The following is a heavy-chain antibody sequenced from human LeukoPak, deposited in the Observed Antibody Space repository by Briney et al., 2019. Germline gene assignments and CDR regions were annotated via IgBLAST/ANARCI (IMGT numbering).Heavy chain of an antibody. CDR1: GGSFSGYY. D-gene: IGHD6-13*01. CDR2: INHSGST. V-gene: IGHV4-34*01. CDR3: ERNEGHQLSRSWFDP. J-gene: IGHJ5*02. Sequence: SETLSLTSAVPGGSFSGYYWSSIRQPPEKGLEWIGEINHSGSTNYNPPLKSRVTISVDTSKNQFSLKLSSVTAADTAVFYCERNEGHQLSRSWFDPWGQGTLVTVSS.